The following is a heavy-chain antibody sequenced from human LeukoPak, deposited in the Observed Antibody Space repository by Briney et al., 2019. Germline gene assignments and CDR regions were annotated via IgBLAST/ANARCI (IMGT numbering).Heavy chain of an antibody. J-gene: IGHJ4*02. D-gene: IGHD4-23*01. Sequence: PGGSLRLSCAASGFTFSSYAMSWVRQAPGKGLEWVSAISGSGGSTYSADSVKGRFTISRDNSKNTLYLQMNSLRAEDTAVYYCARDSAPPHYNYGGNEGGTDYWGQGTLVTVSS. V-gene: IGHV3-23*01. CDR2: ISGSGGST. CDR1: GFTFSSYA. CDR3: ARDSAPPHYNYGGNEGGTDY.